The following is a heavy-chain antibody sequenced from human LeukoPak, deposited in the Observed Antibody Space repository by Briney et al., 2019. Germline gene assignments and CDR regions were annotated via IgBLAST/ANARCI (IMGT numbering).Heavy chain of an antibody. CDR1: GYTFTSNY. D-gene: IGHD3-10*01. CDR2: IYPRDGST. Sequence: ASVKVSCKASGYTFTSNYIHWVRQAPGQGLEWMGMIYPRDGSTSYAQKFQGRVTVTRDTSTSTVYMELSSLRSEDTAVYYCARERAGYYGMDVWGQGTTVTVSS. J-gene: IGHJ6*02. V-gene: IGHV1-46*01. CDR3: ARERAGYYGMDV.